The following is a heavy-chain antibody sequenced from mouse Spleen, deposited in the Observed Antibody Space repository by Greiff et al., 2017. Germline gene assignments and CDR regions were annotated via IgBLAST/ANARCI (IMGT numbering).Heavy chain of an antibody. CDR2: ILPGSGST. D-gene: IGHD2-14*01. J-gene: IGHJ2*01. V-gene: IGHV1-9*01. CDR1: GYTFSSYW. Sequence: QVQLKQSGAELMKPGASVTISCKATGYTFSSYWVEWVKQRPGHGLEWIGEILPGSGSTNYTEKFKGKATFTADTSSNTAYMKLSSLTSEDSAVYYCARFPYYRYKDYWGQGTTLTVSS. CDR3: ARFPYYRYKDY.